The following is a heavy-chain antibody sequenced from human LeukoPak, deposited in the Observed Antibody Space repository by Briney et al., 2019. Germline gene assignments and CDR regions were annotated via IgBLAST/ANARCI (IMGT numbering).Heavy chain of an antibody. CDR3: TRDPRHFDS. V-gene: IGHV3-21*01. CDR1: GFTLSSYS. D-gene: IGHD6-6*01. Sequence: GGSLRLSCAASGFTLSSYSMNWVRQAPGKGLERVSSISSSSSYRYYADSVKGRFTISRDNAKNSLYLQMSSLRVEDTAVYYCTRDPRHFDSCGQGTLVTVSS. CDR2: ISSSSSYR. J-gene: IGHJ5*01.